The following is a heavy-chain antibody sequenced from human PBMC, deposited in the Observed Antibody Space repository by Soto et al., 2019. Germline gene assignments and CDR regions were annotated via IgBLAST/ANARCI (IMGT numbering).Heavy chain of an antibody. Sequence: GGSLRLSCAASGFTFSSYWMSWVRQAPGKGLEWVANIKQDGSEKYYADSVKGRFTISRDNSKNTLYLQMNSLRAEDTAVYYCAKEASGSYFRPFDYWGQGTLVTVSS. J-gene: IGHJ4*02. D-gene: IGHD1-26*01. CDR3: AKEASGSYFRPFDY. V-gene: IGHV3-7*03. CDR2: IKQDGSEK. CDR1: GFTFSSYW.